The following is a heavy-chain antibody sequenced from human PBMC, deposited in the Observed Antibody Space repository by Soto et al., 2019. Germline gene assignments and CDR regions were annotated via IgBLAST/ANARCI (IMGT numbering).Heavy chain of an antibody. V-gene: IGHV4-39*07. Sequence: PSETLSLTCTVSGGSISSTGYYWGWIRQPPRKGLEWIGCISYSGSTYYNPSLKSRVTISVDTSKNQFSLKLSSVTAADTAVYYCARDYYDSSGTYGMDVWGQGTTVTVSS. D-gene: IGHD3-22*01. CDR3: ARDYYDSSGTYGMDV. CDR1: GGSISSTGYY. J-gene: IGHJ6*02. CDR2: ISYSGST.